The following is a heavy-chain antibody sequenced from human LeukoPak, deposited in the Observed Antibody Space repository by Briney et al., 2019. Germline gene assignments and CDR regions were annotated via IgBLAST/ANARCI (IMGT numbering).Heavy chain of an antibody. V-gene: IGHV3-23*01. CDR3: AKVGGNWAYINPFDY. CDR1: GFTFSSYA. CDR2: ISGSGGST. D-gene: IGHD7-27*01. Sequence: GGSLRLSCAASGFTFSSYAMSWFRQAPGKGLEWVSAISGSGGSTYYADSVKGRFTISRDNSKNTLYLQMNSLRAEDTAVYYCAKVGGNWAYINPFDYWGQGTLVTVSS. J-gene: IGHJ4*02.